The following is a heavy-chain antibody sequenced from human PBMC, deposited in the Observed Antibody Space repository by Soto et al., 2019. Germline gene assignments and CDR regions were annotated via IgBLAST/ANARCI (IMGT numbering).Heavy chain of an antibody. CDR3: ARLMRDWADAFDL. CDR1: GGSFGSSA. CDR2: IIPAFDKA. D-gene: IGHD2-21*01. V-gene: IGHV1-69*01. J-gene: IGHJ3*01. Sequence: QVQLVQSGVVVKKPGSSVKVSCKTSGGSFGSSAFSWVRQAPAQGLEWMGEIIPAFDKANYAQNFQGRMTILADERTGTVFMEFSSLGSEDTAGYFWARLMRDWADAFDLWGLGTLVTVSS.